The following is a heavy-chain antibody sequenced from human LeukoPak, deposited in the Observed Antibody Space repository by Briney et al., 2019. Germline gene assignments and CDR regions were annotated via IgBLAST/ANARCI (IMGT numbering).Heavy chain of an antibody. CDR1: GFAVSSNY. Sequence: GGSLRLSCAASGFAVSSNYMTWVRQAPGKGLEWVSVIYSGGTTYYADSVKGRLTISRDNSKDTLFLQMNSLRAEDTAVYYCAREGPRGNSQFDYWGQGTLVTVSS. V-gene: IGHV3-53*01. CDR3: AREGPRGNSQFDY. CDR2: IYSGGTT. J-gene: IGHJ4*02. D-gene: IGHD4-23*01.